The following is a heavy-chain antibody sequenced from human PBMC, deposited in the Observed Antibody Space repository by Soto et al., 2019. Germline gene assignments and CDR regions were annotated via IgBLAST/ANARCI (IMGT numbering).Heavy chain of an antibody. Sequence: QLQLQESGPGLVKPSETLSLTCTVSGASINSSSHYWGWVRQPPGKGLERIGHIFYSGSTYYNPSLKSRLTISVDTSKNQFSLKLSSVTAADTAVYYCARHIIAVTAADFWGPGTLVTVSS. CDR1: GASINSSSHY. V-gene: IGHV4-39*01. D-gene: IGHD6-19*01. CDR3: ARHIIAVTAADF. CDR2: IFYSGST. J-gene: IGHJ4*02.